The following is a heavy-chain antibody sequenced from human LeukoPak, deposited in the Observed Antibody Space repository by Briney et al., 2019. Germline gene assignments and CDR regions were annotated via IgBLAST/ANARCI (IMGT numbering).Heavy chain of an antibody. Sequence: ASVKVSCKTSGYTFTGYYMHWVRQAPGQGLEWMGWINPNSGGTNYAQNFHGRVTMTRDTSITTTYMELNSLTSDDTAAYFCARSAEHCNNGVCFTDYYMDVWGKGTTVTVSS. CDR2: INPNSGGT. J-gene: IGHJ6*03. V-gene: IGHV1-2*02. D-gene: IGHD2-8*01. CDR1: GYTFTGYY. CDR3: ARSAEHCNNGVCFTDYYMDV.